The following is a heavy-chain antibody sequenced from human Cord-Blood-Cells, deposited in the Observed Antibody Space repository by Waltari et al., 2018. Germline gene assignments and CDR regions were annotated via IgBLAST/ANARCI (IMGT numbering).Heavy chain of an antibody. J-gene: IGHJ3*02. CDR2: ISYDGSTK. CDR3: ARGAARDAFDI. Sequence: QVQLVESGGGVVQPGRSLRLSCAASGFTFSSYAMNWVRHATGKGLEWVACISYDGSTKYYANSVKGRFTICRDNSKNTLYLQMNSLRAEDTSVYYCARGAARDAFDIWGQGTMVTVSS. D-gene: IGHD6-6*01. CDR1: GFTFSSYA. V-gene: IGHV3-30*14.